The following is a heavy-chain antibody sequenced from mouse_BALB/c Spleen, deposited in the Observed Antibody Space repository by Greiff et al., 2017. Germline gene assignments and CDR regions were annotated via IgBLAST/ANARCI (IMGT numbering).Heavy chain of an antibody. J-gene: IGHJ3*01. CDR2: ISSGGSYT. D-gene: IGHD2-4*01. V-gene: IGHV5-9-4*01. CDR1: GFTFSSYA. CDR3: ARDADSWFAY. Sequence: EVKVVESGGGLVKPGGSLKLSCAASGFTFSSYAMSWVRQSPEKRLEWVAEISSGGSYTYYPDTVTGRFTISRDNAKNTLYLEMSSLRSEDTAMYYCARDADSWFAYWGQGTLVTVSA.